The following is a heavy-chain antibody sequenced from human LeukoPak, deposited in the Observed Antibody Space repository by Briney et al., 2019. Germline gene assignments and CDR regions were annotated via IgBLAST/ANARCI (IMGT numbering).Heavy chain of an antibody. Sequence: ASVNVSFKFSGYTLTELSMHWVRQAPGKGLEWMGGFDPEDGETIYAQKFQGRVTMTEDTSTDTAYMELSSLRSEDTAVYYCATSRLPENYYYGMDVWGQGTTVTVSS. CDR1: GYTLTELS. V-gene: IGHV1-24*01. D-gene: IGHD2-15*01. J-gene: IGHJ6*02. CDR3: ATSRLPENYYYGMDV. CDR2: FDPEDGET.